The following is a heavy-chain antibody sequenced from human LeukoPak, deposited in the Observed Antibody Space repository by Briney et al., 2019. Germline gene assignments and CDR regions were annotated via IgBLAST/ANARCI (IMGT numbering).Heavy chain of an antibody. CDR1: GGSISSYY. Sequence: SETLSLTCTVSGGSISSYYWSWIRQPPGKGLEWIGYIYHSGSTNYNPSLKSRVTISVDTSKNQFSLKLSSVTAADTAVYYCARDQPYYDISTGYYPDWYFDLWGRGTLVTVSS. CDR2: IYHSGST. CDR3: ARDQPYYDISTGYYPDWYFDL. J-gene: IGHJ2*01. V-gene: IGHV4-59*01. D-gene: IGHD3-9*01.